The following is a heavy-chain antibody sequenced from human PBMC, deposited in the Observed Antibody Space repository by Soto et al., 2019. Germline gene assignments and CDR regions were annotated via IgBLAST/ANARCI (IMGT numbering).Heavy chain of an antibody. J-gene: IGHJ4*02. CDR1: GGSISSGGYY. D-gene: IGHD3-10*01. CDR3: ARGVTMVRGVIHTPYFDY. Sequence: QVQLQESGPGLVKPSQTLSLTCTVSGGSISSGGYYWSWIRQHPGKGLEWIGYIYYSGSTYYNPSLKRRVTISVDTSKNHFALKLSSVTAADTAVYYCARGVTMVRGVIHTPYFDYWGQGTLVTVSS. CDR2: IYYSGST. V-gene: IGHV4-31*03.